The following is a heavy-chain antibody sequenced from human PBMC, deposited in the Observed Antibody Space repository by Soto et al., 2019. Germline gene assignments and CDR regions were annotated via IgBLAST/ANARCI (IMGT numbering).Heavy chain of an antibody. CDR3: ARYYYDSSGYYYYYYGMDV. D-gene: IGHD3-22*01. CDR1: GGTFSSYA. CDR2: IIPIFGTA. V-gene: IGHV1-69*01. Sequence: QVQLVQSGADVKKPGSSVKVACKASGGTFSSYAISWVRQAPGQGLEWMGGIIPIFGTANYAQKFQGRVTITADESTSTAYMELSSLRSEDTAVYYCARYYYDSSGYYYYYYGMDVWGQGTTVTVSS. J-gene: IGHJ6*02.